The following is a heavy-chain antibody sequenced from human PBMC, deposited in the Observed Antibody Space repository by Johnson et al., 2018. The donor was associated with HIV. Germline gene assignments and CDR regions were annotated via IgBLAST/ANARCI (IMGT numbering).Heavy chain of an antibody. D-gene: IGHD2-8*01. CDR2: IRYDGSNK. Sequence: QVQLVESGGGVVQPGGSLRLSCAASGFTFSSYGMHWVRQAPGKGLEWVAFIRYDGSNKYYADSVKGRFTISRDNSKNTLYLQMNNLRTEDTGLYYCAKDGGKWSYSFDVWGQGTMVSVSS. V-gene: IGHV3-30*02. CDR1: GFTFSSYG. J-gene: IGHJ3*01. CDR3: AKDGGKWSYSFDV.